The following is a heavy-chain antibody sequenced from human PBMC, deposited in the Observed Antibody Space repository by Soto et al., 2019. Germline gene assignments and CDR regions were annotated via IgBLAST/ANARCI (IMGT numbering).Heavy chain of an antibody. J-gene: IGHJ4*01. V-gene: IGHV1-69*13. D-gene: IGHD5-12*01. Sequence: SGKVCCKASGGTFSSYAISWVRQAPGQGLEWMGGIIPIFGTANYAQKFQGRVTITADESTSTAYMELSSLRSEDTAVYYCARGKWVATTADYYFDYWGQGTLVTVSS. CDR2: IIPIFGTA. CDR3: ARGKWVATTADYYFDY. CDR1: GGTFSSYA.